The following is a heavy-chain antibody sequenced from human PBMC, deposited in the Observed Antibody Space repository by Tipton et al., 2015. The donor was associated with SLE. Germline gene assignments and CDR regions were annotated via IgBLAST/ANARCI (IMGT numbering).Heavy chain of an antibody. D-gene: IGHD3-10*01. CDR1: GFTFSSYA. Sequence: SLRLSCSASGFTFSSYAMHWVRQAPGKGLEYVSAISSNGGSTYYADSVKGRFTISRDNSKNTLYLQMSSLRAEDTAVYYCVEDRWFGELSAVGDAFDIWGQGTMVTVSS. V-gene: IGHV3-64D*09. J-gene: IGHJ3*02. CDR3: VEDRWFGELSAVGDAFDI. CDR2: ISSNGGST.